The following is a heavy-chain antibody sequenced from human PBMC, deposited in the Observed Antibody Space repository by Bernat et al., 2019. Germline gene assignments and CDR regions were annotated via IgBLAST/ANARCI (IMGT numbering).Heavy chain of an antibody. D-gene: IGHD1-1*01. CDR2: ISSDGSNK. CDR1: GFTFSGYG. J-gene: IGHJ4*02. V-gene: IGHV3-30*18. CDR3: AKEGGAKWNGGMGY. Sequence: QMQLVESGGGVVQPGRSLRLSCTASGFTFSGYGMHWVRRAPGKGLDWVAVISSDGSNKYYADSVKGRFTISRDNSKNTLYLQMNSLRPEDTAVYYCAKEGGAKWNGGMGYWGQGTLVTVSS.